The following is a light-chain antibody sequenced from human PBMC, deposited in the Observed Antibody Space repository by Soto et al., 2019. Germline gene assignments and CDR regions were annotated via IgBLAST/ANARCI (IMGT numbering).Light chain of an antibody. J-gene: IGLJ1*01. CDR2: EAN. V-gene: IGLV2-23*01. CDR3: CSYAGSGTYV. CDR1: SSDVGSYNL. Sequence: QSVLTQPASVSGSPGQSITISCTGTSSDVGSYNLVSWYQQHPGKAPTLMIYEANKRPSGASNRFSGSRSGNTASLTISGLQAEDEANYYCCSYAGSGTYVFGIGTKVTVL.